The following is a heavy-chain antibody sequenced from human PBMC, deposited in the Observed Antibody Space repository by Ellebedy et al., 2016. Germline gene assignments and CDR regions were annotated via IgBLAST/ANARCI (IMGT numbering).Heavy chain of an antibody. D-gene: IGHD2-21*02. J-gene: IGHJ5*02. Sequence: GESLKISXAASGFTFSSYAMSWVRQAPGKGLEWVSAISGSGGSTYYADSVKGRFTISRDNSKNTLYLQMNSLRAEDTAVYYCARGAHIMVVTAWFDPWGQGTLVTVSS. CDR3: ARGAHIMVVTAWFDP. CDR1: GFTFSSYA. V-gene: IGHV3-23*01. CDR2: ISGSGGST.